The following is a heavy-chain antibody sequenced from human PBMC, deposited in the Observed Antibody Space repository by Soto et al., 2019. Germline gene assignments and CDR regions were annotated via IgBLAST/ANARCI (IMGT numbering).Heavy chain of an antibody. CDR3: ARNLESSSSSDNWFDP. CDR2: TYYRSKWFN. Sequence: QTLSLTCVISGDSVSSSSAVWIWIRQSPSRGLEWLGRTYYRSKWFNDYAVSVRSRIRITPDTAKNQVSLQLNSATPEDTAVYYCARNLESSSSSDNWFDPWGQGTLVTVSS. V-gene: IGHV6-1*01. J-gene: IGHJ5*02. CDR1: GDSVSSSSAV. D-gene: IGHD6-6*01.